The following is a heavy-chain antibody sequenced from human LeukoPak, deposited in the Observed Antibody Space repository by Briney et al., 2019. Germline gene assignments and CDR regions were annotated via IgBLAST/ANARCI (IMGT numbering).Heavy chain of an antibody. V-gene: IGHV3-30*02. CDR1: GFTFSSYG. CDR3: AKDPGSGYAIDP. CDR2: IRYDGSNK. Sequence: GGSLRLSCAASGFTFSSYGMHWVRQAPGKGLEWVAFIRYDGSNKHYADSVKGRFTISRDDSKNTLNLQMNSLRAEDTAVYYCAKDPGSGYAIDPWGQGTLVTVSS. J-gene: IGHJ5*02. D-gene: IGHD5-12*01.